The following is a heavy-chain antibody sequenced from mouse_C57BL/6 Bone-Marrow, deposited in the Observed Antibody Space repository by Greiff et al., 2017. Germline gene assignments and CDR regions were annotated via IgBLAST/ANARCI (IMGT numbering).Heavy chain of an antibody. CDR2: IYPRSGNT. CDR1: GYTFTSYG. D-gene: IGHD2-3*01. V-gene: IGHV1-81*01. Sequence: QVQLQQSGAELARPGASVKLSCKASGYTFTSYGISWVKQRTGQGLEWIGEIYPRSGNTYYNEKFKGKATLTADKSSSTAYMELRSLTSEDSAVYFCARRPYDGYFDYWGKGTTLTVSS. CDR3: ARRPYDGYFDY. J-gene: IGHJ2*01.